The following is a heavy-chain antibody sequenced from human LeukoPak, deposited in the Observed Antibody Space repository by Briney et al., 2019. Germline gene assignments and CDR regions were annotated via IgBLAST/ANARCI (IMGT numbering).Heavy chain of an antibody. Sequence: GGSLRLSCVASGFTFSSYGMHWVRQAPGKGLEWVTIIWSDGSTKYYVGSVKGRFAISRDSSKSTLYLQMNSLRAEDTAVYYCARDAATSVGMPHYWGQGTVVTVSS. V-gene: IGHV3-33*01. CDR2: IWSDGSTK. CDR1: GFTFSSYG. D-gene: IGHD2-2*01. J-gene: IGHJ4*02. CDR3: ARDAATSVGMPHY.